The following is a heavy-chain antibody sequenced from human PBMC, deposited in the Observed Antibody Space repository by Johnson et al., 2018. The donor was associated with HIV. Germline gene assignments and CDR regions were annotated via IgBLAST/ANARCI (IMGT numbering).Heavy chain of an antibody. CDR3: AKLPVLYGDFDDAFNI. V-gene: IGHV3-9*01. J-gene: IGHJ3*02. CDR1: GFTFDDYA. D-gene: IGHD4-17*01. Sequence: VESGGGLVQPGRSLRLSCAASGFTFDDYAMHWVRQPPGKGLEWVSGISWTSGTIGYADSVKGRFPTSRDNAKNTLYLQMNSLRAEDTAVYYCAKLPVLYGDFDDAFNIWGQGTMVTVSS. CDR2: ISWTSGTI.